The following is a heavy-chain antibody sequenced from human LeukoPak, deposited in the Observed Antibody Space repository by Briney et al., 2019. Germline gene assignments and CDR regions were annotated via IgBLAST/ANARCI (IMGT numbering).Heavy chain of an antibody. CDR1: GGSISSYY. J-gene: IGHJ5*02. CDR3: ARDGVAAGPQTPYNWFDP. V-gene: IGHV4-4*07. D-gene: IGHD6-6*01. Sequence: SETLSLTCTVSGGSISSYYWSWIRQPAGKGLEWIWRIYTSGSTNYNPSLKSRVTMSVDTSKNQFSLKLSSVTAADTAVYYCARDGVAAGPQTPYNWFDPWGQGTLVTVSS. CDR2: IYTSGST.